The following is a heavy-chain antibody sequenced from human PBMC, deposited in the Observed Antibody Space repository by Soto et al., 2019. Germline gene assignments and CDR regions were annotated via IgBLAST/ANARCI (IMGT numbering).Heavy chain of an antibody. CDR1: GYTLTSYG. CDR2: ISAYNGNT. V-gene: IGHV1-18*01. CDR3: ARVSLWFGELFPNWFDP. D-gene: IGHD3-10*01. Sequence: GASVKVSCKASGYTLTSYGMRWVRQEQEQGLEWMGWISAYNGNTNYAQKLQGRVTMTTDTSTSTAYMELRSLRSDDTAVYYCARVSLWFGELFPNWFDPWGQGTLVTVSS. J-gene: IGHJ5*02.